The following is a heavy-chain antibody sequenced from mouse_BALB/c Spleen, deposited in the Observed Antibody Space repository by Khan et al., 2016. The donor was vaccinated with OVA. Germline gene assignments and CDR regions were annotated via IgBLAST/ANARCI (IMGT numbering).Heavy chain of an antibody. Sequence: VELVESGAELMKPGASVKISCKATGYTFSTYWIEWVKQRPGHGLEWIGEILPGSGSTNYNEKFKGKATFTADTSSNTAYMQLSSLTSEDSAVYYCARSSPYYRYFFDYWGQGTTRTVSS. CDR2: ILPGSGST. V-gene: IGHV1-9*01. CDR3: ARSSPYYRYFFDY. D-gene: IGHD2-14*01. CDR1: GYTFSTYW. J-gene: IGHJ2*01.